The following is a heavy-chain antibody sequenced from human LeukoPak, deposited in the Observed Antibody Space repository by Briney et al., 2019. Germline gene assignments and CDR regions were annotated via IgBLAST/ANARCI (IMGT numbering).Heavy chain of an antibody. Sequence: GGSLRLSCAASGFTFSSYAMSWVRQAPGKGLEWVSAICGSGGSTYSADSVKGRFTISRDNSKNTLYLQMNSLRAEDTAVYYCAKDLYSSGWYYFDYWGQGTLVTVSS. J-gene: IGHJ4*02. V-gene: IGHV3-23*01. CDR3: AKDLYSSGWYYFDY. CDR1: GFTFSSYA. D-gene: IGHD6-19*01. CDR2: ICGSGGST.